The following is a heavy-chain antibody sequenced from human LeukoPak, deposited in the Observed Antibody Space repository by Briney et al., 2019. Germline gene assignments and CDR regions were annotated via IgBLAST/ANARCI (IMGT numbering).Heavy chain of an antibody. J-gene: IGHJ3*02. CDR1: GGSISSYY. CDR2: IYYSGST. V-gene: IGHV4-39*07. D-gene: IGHD3-22*01. CDR3: ARSHYYDSAFDI. Sequence: SETLSLTCTVSGGSISSYYWGWIRQPPGKGLEWIGSIYYSGSTYYNPSLKSRVTISVDTSKNQFSLKLSSVTAADTAVYYCARSHYYDSAFDIWGQGTMVTVSS.